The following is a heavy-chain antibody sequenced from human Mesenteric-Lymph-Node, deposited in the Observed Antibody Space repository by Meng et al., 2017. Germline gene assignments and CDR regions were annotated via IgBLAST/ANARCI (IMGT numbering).Heavy chain of an antibody. CDR1: GFTFSSYA. D-gene: IGHD2-21*01. Sequence: GESLKISCAASGFTFSSYAMHWVRQVPGKGLVWVSRVNNDGTDAVYADSVRGRSTISRDNAENTLYLRMNSLRAEDTAVYFCARGLRGPDYWGQGTLVTVSS. CDR2: VNNDGTDA. V-gene: IGHV3-74*01. J-gene: IGHJ4*02. CDR3: ARGLRGPDY.